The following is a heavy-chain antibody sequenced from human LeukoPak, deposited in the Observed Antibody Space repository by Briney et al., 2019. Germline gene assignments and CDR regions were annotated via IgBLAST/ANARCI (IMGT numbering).Heavy chain of an antibody. CDR3: TRLPRETAGDY. CDR2: IHPDSSDK. Sequence: GSLRLSCEASGFTFRHSWLSWIRQPPGKGLEWVANIHPDSSDKFYVDSMEGRFTISRDNTKNSLYLQIDNARLDDTGLYYCTRLPRETAGDYWGQGVPVIVSS. D-gene: IGHD1-14*01. J-gene: IGHJ4*02. CDR1: GFTFRHSW. V-gene: IGHV3-7*03.